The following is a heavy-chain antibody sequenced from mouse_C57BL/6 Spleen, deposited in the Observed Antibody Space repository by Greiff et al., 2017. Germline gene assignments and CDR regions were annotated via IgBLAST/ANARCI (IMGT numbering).Heavy chain of an antibody. Sequence: QVQLQQSGAELVKPGASVKMSCKASGYTFTTYPIEWMKQNHGKSLEWIGNFHPYNDDTKYNDKFKGKATLTVEKSSSTVYLELSRLTSDDSTVYYCARSSSYYTLYWYFDVWGTGTTVTVSS. J-gene: IGHJ1*03. V-gene: IGHV1-47*01. D-gene: IGHD2-12*01. CDR1: GYTFTTYP. CDR2: FHPYNDDT. CDR3: ARSSSYYTLYWYFDV.